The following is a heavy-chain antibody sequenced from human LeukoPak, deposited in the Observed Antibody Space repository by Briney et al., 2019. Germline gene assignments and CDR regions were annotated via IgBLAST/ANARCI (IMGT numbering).Heavy chain of an antibody. CDR3: ARAATTVTTRDWFDP. J-gene: IGHJ5*02. Sequence: PGGSLRLSCAASGFTFSSYSMNWVRQAPGKGLEWVSSISSSSSYIYYADSLKGRFTISRENAKNSLYLQMNSLRAEDTAVYYCARAATTVTTRDWFDPWGQGTLVTVSS. V-gene: IGHV3-21*01. D-gene: IGHD4-17*01. CDR1: GFTFSSYS. CDR2: ISSSSSYI.